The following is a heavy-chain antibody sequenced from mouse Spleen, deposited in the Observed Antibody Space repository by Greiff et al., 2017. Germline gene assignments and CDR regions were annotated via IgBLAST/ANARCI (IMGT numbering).Heavy chain of an antibody. V-gene: IGHV1-53*01. CDR3: ARGERSYRYDYSMDY. CDR1: GYTFTNYW. J-gene: IGHJ4*01. D-gene: IGHD2-14*01. Sequence: VQLQQSGAELVRPGASVKLSCKASGYTFTNYWMHWVRQRPGQGLEWIGNINPSNGGTNYNENFKSKATLTVDKSSSTAYMQLSSLTSEDSAVYYCARGERSYRYDYSMDYWGQGTSVTVSS. CDR2: INPSNGGT.